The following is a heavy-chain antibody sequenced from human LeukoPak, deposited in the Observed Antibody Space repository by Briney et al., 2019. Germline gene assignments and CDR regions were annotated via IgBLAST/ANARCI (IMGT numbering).Heavy chain of an antibody. J-gene: IGHJ3*02. CDR3: ARVLLWDSGAFDI. CDR1: GGSISSSTYY. D-gene: IGHD3-10*01. V-gene: IGHV4-39*07. CDR2: ISYTGIT. Sequence: SETLSLTCTVSGGSISSSTYYWGWIRQPPGKGLEWIGSISYTGITYYNPSLKSRVTISVDTSKNQFSLKLSSVTAADTAVYYCARVLLWDSGAFDIWGQGTMVTVSS.